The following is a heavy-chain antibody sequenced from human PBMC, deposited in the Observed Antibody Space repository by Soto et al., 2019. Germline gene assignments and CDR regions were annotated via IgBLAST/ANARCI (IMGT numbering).Heavy chain of an antibody. Sequence: QVQLVQSGAEVKKPGSSVKVSCKASGGTFDNYAITWVRQAPGQGLEWMAGIIPMLDSANDAEKFQDRVTISADESTSTAYMEVSRLRSEDTAVHYCARTYHYDSGDKTYFYYGMDVWGQGTTVTVSS. V-gene: IGHV1-69*12. CDR1: GGTFDNYA. D-gene: IGHD3-22*01. J-gene: IGHJ6*02. CDR2: IIPMLDSA. CDR3: ARTYHYDSGDKTYFYYGMDV.